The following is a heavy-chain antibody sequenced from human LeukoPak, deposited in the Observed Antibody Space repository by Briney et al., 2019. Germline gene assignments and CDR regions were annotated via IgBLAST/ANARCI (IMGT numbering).Heavy chain of an antibody. J-gene: IGHJ4*02. Sequence: QSGGSLSLSCASSEFTFSISAMSWAGQPPGKGLEWVSAISGSGGGTYYADSVKGRFTISRDNSKKTLYLQMSSLRAEDTAVYYCAKDLLSWGNWGQGTLVTVSS. CDR1: EFTFSISA. CDR2: ISGSGGGT. V-gene: IGHV3-23*01. CDR3: AKDLLSWGN. D-gene: IGHD7-27*01.